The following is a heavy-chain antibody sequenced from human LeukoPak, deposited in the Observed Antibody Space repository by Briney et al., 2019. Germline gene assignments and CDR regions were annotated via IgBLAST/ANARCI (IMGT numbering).Heavy chain of an antibody. D-gene: IGHD3-10*01. CDR3: ATRYGSGTYPRDYFDS. Sequence: SETLSLTCTVSGGSISSSSYHWGWIRQPPGKGLEWIGTIYSSGSSYYNPSLKSRLTISVDTSRNQFSLKLSSVTASDTAVYYCATRYGSGTYPRDYFDSWGQGTLVTLSS. V-gene: IGHV4-39*01. CDR1: GGSISSSSYH. J-gene: IGHJ4*02. CDR2: IYSSGSS.